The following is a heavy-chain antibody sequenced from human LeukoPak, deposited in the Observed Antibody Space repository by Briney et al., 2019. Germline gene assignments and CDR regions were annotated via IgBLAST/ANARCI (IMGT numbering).Heavy chain of an antibody. D-gene: IGHD6-19*01. Sequence: PSETLSLTCTVSGVSITTYYWSWIRQLPGKGLEWIGYISFNGNTYYNPSLKSRVTISGDTSKNQFSLKLSSVTAADTAVYYCARSFSGPTGADYWGQGTLVTVSS. CDR2: ISFNGNT. V-gene: IGHV4-59*06. CDR1: GVSITTYY. CDR3: ARSFSGPTGADY. J-gene: IGHJ4*02.